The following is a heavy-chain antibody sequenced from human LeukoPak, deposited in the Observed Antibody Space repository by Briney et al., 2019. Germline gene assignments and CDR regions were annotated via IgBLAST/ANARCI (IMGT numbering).Heavy chain of an antibody. CDR3: ARGPRGYSYGYGPAYYYYMDV. J-gene: IGHJ6*03. Sequence: SETLSLTCAVYGGSFSGYYWSWIRQPPGKGLEWIGEINHSGSTSYNPPLKSRVTISVDTSKNQFSLKLSSVTAADTAVYYCARGPRGYSYGYGPAYYYYMDVWGKGTTVTVSS. CDR1: GGSFSGYY. D-gene: IGHD5-18*01. V-gene: IGHV4-34*01. CDR2: INHSGST.